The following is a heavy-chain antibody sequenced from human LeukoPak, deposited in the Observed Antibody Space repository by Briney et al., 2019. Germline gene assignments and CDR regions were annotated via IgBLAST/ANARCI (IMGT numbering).Heavy chain of an antibody. Sequence: GGPLTLPCALSGFTFSSYWMSGVRQAPGKGREGVAYKKQDGCEKYYVDSVKGRLTMSRDNAQKSLYLQMNSLRAEDTALYYCAGVVGGSGRYQYACHFWGEST. CDR2: KKQDGCEK. CDR3: AGVVGGSGRYQYACHF. CDR1: GFTFSSYW. D-gene: IGHD1-26*01. V-gene: IGHV3-7*03. J-gene: IGHJ1*01.